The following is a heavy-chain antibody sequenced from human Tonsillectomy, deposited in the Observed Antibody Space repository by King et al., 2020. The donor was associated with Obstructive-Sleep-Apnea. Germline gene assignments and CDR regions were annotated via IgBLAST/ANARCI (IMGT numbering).Heavy chain of an antibody. J-gene: IGHJ4*02. D-gene: IGHD5-18*01. Sequence: QLVQSGAEVKKPGASVKISCKASGYTFTSYAMHWVRQAPGQRLEWMGWINVGHGNTKYSQKFQGRVTITRDTSASTAYMELSSLRSEDTAVYYCARDGGYSYGFDYWGQGTLVTVSS. V-gene: IGHV1-3*01. CDR3: ARDGGYSYGFDY. CDR1: GYTFTSYA. CDR2: INVGHGNT.